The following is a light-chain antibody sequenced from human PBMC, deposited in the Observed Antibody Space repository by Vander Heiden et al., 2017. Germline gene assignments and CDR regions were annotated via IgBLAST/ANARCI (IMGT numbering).Light chain of an antibody. Sequence: DIVLTQSPGTLSLSPGERATLSCRASQSVSSSYLAWYQQKPGQAPRLLIYGASSRATGIPDRFRGCGSGTDFTLSISSLEPEDFAVYYCRQEGSSPLTFSHWTKVXLK. J-gene: IGKJ3*01. V-gene: IGKV3-20*01. CDR3: RQEGSSPLT. CDR2: GAS. CDR1: QSVSSSY.